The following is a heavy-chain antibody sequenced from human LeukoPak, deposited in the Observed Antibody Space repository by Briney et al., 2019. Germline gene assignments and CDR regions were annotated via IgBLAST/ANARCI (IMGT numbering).Heavy chain of an antibody. J-gene: IGHJ6*03. V-gene: IGHV4-4*07. CDR2: IYTSGST. Sequence: SETLSLTCTVSGGSISSYHWSWIRQPAGKGLEWIGRIYTSGSTNYNPSLKSRVTMSVDTSKNQFSLKLSSVTAADTAVYYCARDSHHSSSSPLYYYYYMDVWGKGTTVTVSS. D-gene: IGHD6-6*01. CDR1: GGSISSYH. CDR3: ARDSHHSSSSPLYYYYYMDV.